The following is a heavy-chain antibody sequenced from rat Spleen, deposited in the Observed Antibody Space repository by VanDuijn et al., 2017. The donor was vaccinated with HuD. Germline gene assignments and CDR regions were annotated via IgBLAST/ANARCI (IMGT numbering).Heavy chain of an antibody. V-gene: IGHV5-25*01. Sequence: EVQLVESGGGLVQPGRSLKLSCAASGFTFSNYYMAWVRQAPKKGLEWVASISSRGVNTYYSDSVKGRFTISRDNGESTLFLQLDGLRSEDTASYFCARHSSGYGLMDAWGQGASVTVSS. CDR1: GFTFSNYY. CDR2: ISSRGVNT. CDR3: ARHSSGYGLMDA. D-gene: IGHD4-3*01. J-gene: IGHJ4*01.